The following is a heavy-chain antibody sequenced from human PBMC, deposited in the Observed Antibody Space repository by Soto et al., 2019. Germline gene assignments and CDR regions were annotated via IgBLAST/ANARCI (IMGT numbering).Heavy chain of an antibody. J-gene: IGHJ4*02. CDR2: IYYSGST. D-gene: IGHD4-17*01. CDR1: GSSISPYY. CDR3: VRVGGYYGDYPNFDY. Sequence: QVQLRESGPGLVKPSETLSLTCTVSGSSISPYYWSWIRQPPGKGLEWIGNIYYSGSTKYNPSLKSRVTISLDTTRIQVSLRLRSVTAADTAVYYCVRVGGYYGDYPNFDYWGQGALVTVSS. V-gene: IGHV4-59*01.